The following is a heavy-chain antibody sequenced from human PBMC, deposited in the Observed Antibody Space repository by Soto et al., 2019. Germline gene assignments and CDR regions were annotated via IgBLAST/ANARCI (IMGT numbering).Heavy chain of an antibody. CDR3: VRDYIYAFDM. CDR2: IRPNTNVV. Sequence: EAQLVESGGGLVQPGGSLRLSCAVSGFTFSSYTMNWVRQAPGKGLEWISYIRPNTNVVSYADSVRGRFSISGDKAKNSLYPQMDSLRDDDTALYYCVRDYIYAFDMWGLVTMVTVSS. V-gene: IGHV3-48*02. CDR1: GFTFSSYT. D-gene: IGHD2-21*01. J-gene: IGHJ3*02.